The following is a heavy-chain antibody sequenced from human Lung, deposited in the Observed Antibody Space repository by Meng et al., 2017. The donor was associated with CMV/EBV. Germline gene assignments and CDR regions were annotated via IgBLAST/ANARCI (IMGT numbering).Heavy chain of an antibody. Sequence: SXTXSLXCTVSGGSISSSSYYWGWIRQPPGKGLEWIGSIYYSGSTYYNPSLKSRVTISVDTSKHQFSLKLSSVTAADTAVYYCARKLVVPAAIRNDAFDIWGQGTIVTVSS. CDR3: ARKLVVPAAIRNDAFDI. CDR2: IYYSGST. J-gene: IGHJ3*02. CDR1: GGSISSSSYY. D-gene: IGHD2-2*01. V-gene: IGHV4-39*07.